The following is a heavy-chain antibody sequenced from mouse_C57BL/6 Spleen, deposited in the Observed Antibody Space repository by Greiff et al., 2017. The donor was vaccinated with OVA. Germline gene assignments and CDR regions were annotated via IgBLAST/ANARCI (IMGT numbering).Heavy chain of an antibody. V-gene: IGHV1-62-2*01. D-gene: IGHD1-1*01. CDR2: FYPGSGSI. CDR3: ARHGSPITTVVATDYAMDY. Sequence: VKVVESGAELVKPGASVKLSCKASGYTFTEYTIHWVKQRSGQGLEWIGWFYPGSGSIKYNEKFKDKATLTADKSSSTVYMELSRLTSEDSAVYFCARHGSPITTVVATDYAMDYWGQGTSVTVSS. J-gene: IGHJ4*01. CDR1: GYTFTEYT.